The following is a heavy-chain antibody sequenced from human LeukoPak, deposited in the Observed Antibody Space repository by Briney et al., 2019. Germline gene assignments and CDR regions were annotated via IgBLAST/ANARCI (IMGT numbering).Heavy chain of an antibody. CDR2: ISAYNGNT. V-gene: IGHV1-18*04. J-gene: IGHJ6*02. CDR3: ARVPNSYGYYYYGMDV. D-gene: IGHD5-18*01. Sequence: ASVKVSCKASGYTFTSYGISWVRQAPGQGLEWMGWISAYNGNTNYAQKLQGRVTMTTDTSTSTAYMELRSLRSDDTAVYYCARVPNSYGYYYYGMDVWGQGTTVTVSS. CDR1: GYTFTSYG.